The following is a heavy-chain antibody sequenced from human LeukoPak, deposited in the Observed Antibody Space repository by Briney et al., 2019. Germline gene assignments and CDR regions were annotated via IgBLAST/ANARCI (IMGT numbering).Heavy chain of an antibody. CDR3: ARVPGDV. J-gene: IGHJ6*04. CDR1: GFTFSTNS. Sequence: PGGSLRLSCATSGFTFSTNSMNWVRQAPGKGLEWVSSISGTSTYIYYGDSVKGRFTISRDNAKNSLYLQMNSLRAEDTGVYYCARVPGDVWGKGTTVTVSS. V-gene: IGHV3-21*01. CDR2: ISGTSTYI.